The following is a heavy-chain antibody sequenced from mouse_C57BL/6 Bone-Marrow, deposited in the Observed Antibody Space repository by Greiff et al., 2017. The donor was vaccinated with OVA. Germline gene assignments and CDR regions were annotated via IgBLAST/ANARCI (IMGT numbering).Heavy chain of an antibody. CDR1: GYTFTSYW. Sequence: VQLQQPGAELVKPGASVKMSCKASGYTFTSYWITWVKQRPGQGLEWIGDIYPGSGSTNYNEKFKSKATLTADKSSSTAYMELRSLTSEDSAVYFCARRWDYDDPFDYWGQGTTLTVSS. J-gene: IGHJ2*01. V-gene: IGHV1-55*01. CDR3: ARRWDYDDPFDY. D-gene: IGHD2-4*01. CDR2: IYPGSGST.